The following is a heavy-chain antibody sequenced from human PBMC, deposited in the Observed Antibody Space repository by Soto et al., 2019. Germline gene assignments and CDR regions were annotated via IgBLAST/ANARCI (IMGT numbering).Heavy chain of an antibody. CDR2: INHSGST. J-gene: IGHJ6*03. Sequence: SETLSLTCAVYGGSFSGYYWSWIRQPPGKGLEWIGEINHSGSTNYNPSLKSRVTISVDTSKNQFSLKLSSVTAADTAVYYCARWDHCSSTSCYNYYYMDVWGKGTTVTVSS. D-gene: IGHD2-2*02. CDR1: GGSFSGYY. CDR3: ARWDHCSSTSCYNYYYMDV. V-gene: IGHV4-34*01.